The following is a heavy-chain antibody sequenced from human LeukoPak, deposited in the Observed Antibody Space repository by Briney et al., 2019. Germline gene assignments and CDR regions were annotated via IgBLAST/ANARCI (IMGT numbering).Heavy chain of an antibody. Sequence: GGSLRLSCAASGFTFDDYTMHWVRQVPGKGLEWVSLIDWIGHSTNYADSVKGRFTVSRDNSKNSPYLQMNSLRPEDTALYYCVKDDYGPFDIWGPGTMVTVSS. CDR2: IDWIGHST. CDR3: VKDDYGPFDI. D-gene: IGHD4-17*01. V-gene: IGHV3-43*01. CDR1: GFTFDDYT. J-gene: IGHJ3*02.